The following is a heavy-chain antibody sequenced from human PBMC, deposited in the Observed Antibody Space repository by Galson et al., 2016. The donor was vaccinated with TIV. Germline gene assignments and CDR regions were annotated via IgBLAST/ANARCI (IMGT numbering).Heavy chain of an antibody. D-gene: IGHD3/OR15-3a*01. CDR1: GFTFSSQW. V-gene: IGHV3-7*01. Sequence: SLRLSCAASGFTFSSQWMSWVRQAPRKGPDFVASISEDGTVKYYVDSVKGRFTISRDNAKNSLFLQMNSLGVEDTAVYYCVRGDFWGQGTLVTVSS. J-gene: IGHJ4*02. CDR2: ISEDGTVK. CDR3: VRGDF.